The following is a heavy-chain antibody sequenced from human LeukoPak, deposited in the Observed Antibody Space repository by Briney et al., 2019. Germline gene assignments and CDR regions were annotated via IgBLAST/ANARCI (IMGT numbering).Heavy chain of an antibody. D-gene: IGHD2-15*01. V-gene: IGHV4-61*02. J-gene: IGHJ4*02. Sequence: SETLSLTCTVSGDSINSGSYYWSWIRQPAGKGLDWVGRIYISGSTNYNPSLKSRVTMSVDTSKNQFSLKLTSVTAADTAVYYCARDTPSGPCSGGSCPFYFDYWGQGTLVTVSS. CDR3: ARDTPSGPCSGGSCPFYFDY. CDR2: IYISGST. CDR1: GDSINSGSYY.